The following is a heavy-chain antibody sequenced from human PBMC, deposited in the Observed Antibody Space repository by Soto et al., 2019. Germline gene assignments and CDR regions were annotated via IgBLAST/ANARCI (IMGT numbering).Heavy chain of an antibody. D-gene: IGHD6-13*01. CDR1: GGSINSGGYY. V-gene: IGHV4-31*03. Sequence: QVQLRESGPGLVKPSQTLSLTCTVSGGSINSGGYYWNWIRQHPGKVLEWIGYMYYSGSTYYNPFLTSRVILPADTSENHFSLKLSSVTAADTAVYFCARGYRQSGYSSSWVFDYWGQGTLVNVSS. J-gene: IGHJ4*02. CDR2: MYYSGST. CDR3: ARGYRQSGYSSSWVFDY.